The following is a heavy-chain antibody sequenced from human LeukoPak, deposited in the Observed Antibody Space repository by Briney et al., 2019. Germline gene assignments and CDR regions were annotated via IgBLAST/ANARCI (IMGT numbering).Heavy chain of an antibody. CDR2: ISASGAMT. J-gene: IGHJ4*02. Sequence: GGSLRLSCAASGFTVRDYVMTWVRQAPGKGLEWVSSISASGAMTYYADSVKGRFTVSRDNSKNSLYLQMNSLTAADTAAYYCAKDRSIGTYYTFDHWGQGTLVTVSS. CDR3: AKDRSIGTYYTFDH. CDR1: GFTVRDYV. V-gene: IGHV3-23*01. D-gene: IGHD1-26*01.